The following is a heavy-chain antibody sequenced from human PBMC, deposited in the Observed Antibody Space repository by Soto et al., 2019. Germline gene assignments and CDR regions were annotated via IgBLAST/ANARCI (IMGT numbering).Heavy chain of an antibody. CDR3: ARDHLISPGTCWFDP. D-gene: IGHD6-13*01. V-gene: IGHV4-31*03. CDR1: GGSISSGSYY. Sequence: SETLSLTCTVSGGSISSGSYYWSWIRQHPGKGLEWIGYIYYSGSTSYNPSLKSRVTISADTSKNQFSLNLSSVTAADTAVYYCARDHLISPGTCWFDPWGQGTLVTVSS. CDR2: IYYSGST. J-gene: IGHJ5*02.